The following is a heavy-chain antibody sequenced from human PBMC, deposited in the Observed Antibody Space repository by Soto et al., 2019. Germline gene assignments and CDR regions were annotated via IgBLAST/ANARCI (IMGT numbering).Heavy chain of an antibody. J-gene: IGHJ4*02. V-gene: IGHV4-31*03. D-gene: IGHD6-13*01. CDR2: IYHSGTT. CDR1: GGSISSGGYY. Sequence: QVQLQESGPGLVKPSQTLSLTCTVSGGSISSGGYYWSWIRQHPGKGLEWIGSIYHSGTTYYNPSLKRRVTISVDTSKNQFSLKVSSVTAADTAVYYCAREGGYSTTTDYWGQGTLVTVSS. CDR3: AREGGYSTTTDY.